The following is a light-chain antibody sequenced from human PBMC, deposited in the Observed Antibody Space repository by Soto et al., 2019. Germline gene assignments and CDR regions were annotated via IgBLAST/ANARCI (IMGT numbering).Light chain of an antibody. CDR3: SSYTSSRGV. CDR2: DVS. Sequence: QSVLTQPASVSGSPGQSITISCTGTSSDVGGYNYVSWYQQHPGKAPKLMIYDVSSRPSGVSNRFSGSKSGNTASLTISWLQAEDEADYYCSSYTSSRGVFGTGTKVTVL. V-gene: IGLV2-14*01. J-gene: IGLJ1*01. CDR1: SSDVGGYNY.